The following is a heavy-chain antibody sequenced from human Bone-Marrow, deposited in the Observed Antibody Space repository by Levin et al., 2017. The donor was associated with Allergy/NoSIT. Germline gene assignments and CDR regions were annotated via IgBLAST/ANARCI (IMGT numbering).Heavy chain of an antibody. D-gene: IGHD6-19*01. V-gene: IGHV4-39*01. CDR1: GDSISSGDSY. CDR3: ARRRSSSGWCFDS. Sequence: SETLSLTCTVSGDSISSGDSYWAWIRQPPRKGLVWIGSISHSGNINYNPSLNSRVTISRDTSQNQFSLRLSSVTAADTAVYYCARRRSSSGWCFDSWGQGTLVTV. CDR2: ISHSGNI. J-gene: IGHJ4*02.